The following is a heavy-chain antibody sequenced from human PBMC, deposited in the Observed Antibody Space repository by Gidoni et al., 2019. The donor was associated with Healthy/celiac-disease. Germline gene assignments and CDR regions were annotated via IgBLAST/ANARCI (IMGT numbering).Heavy chain of an antibody. D-gene: IGHD6-13*01. CDR3: ARDQCSSLDY. CDR2: IWYDGSNK. J-gene: IGHJ4*02. CDR1: GFTFSSDG. Sequence: QVQLVESGGGVVQPGRSLRPPCAASGFTFSSDGMHWVRQAPGKGLEWVAVIWYDGSNKYYADSVKGRFTISRDNSKNTLYLQMNSLGAEDTAVFYCARDQCSSLDYWGQGTLVTVSS. V-gene: IGHV3-33*01.